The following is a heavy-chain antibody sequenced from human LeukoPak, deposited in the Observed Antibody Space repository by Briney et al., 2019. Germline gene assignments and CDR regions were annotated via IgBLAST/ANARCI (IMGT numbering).Heavy chain of an antibody. V-gene: IGHV5-51*01. CDR3: ARLRPQDAFDI. J-gene: IGHJ3*02. Sequence: GASLKISCKGSGYSFTSYWIGWVRQMPGKGLEWMGIIYPGDSDTRYSPSFQGQVTISADKPTSTAYLQWSSLKASDTAMYYCARLRPQDAFDIWGQGTMVTVSS. CDR1: GYSFTSYW. CDR2: IYPGDSDT.